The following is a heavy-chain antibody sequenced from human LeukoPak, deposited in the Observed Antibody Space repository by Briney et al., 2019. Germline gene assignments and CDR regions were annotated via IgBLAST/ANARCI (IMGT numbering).Heavy chain of an antibody. J-gene: IGHJ3*02. CDR2: IYYSGST. Sequence: SETLSLTCTVSGGSISSSSYYWGWIRQPPGKGLEWIGSIYYSGSTYYNPSLKSRVTISVDTSKNQFSLKLSSVTAADTAVYYCARAQPARYCTSTSCYAAFDIWGQGTMVTVSS. CDR3: ARAQPARYCTSTSCYAAFDI. CDR1: GGSISSSSYY. V-gene: IGHV4-39*01. D-gene: IGHD2-2*01.